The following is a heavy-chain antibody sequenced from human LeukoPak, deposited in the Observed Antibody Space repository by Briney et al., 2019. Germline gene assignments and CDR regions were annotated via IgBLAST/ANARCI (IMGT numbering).Heavy chain of an antibody. D-gene: IGHD1-1*01. V-gene: IGHV3-23*01. CDR3: AKEEVPNDY. CDR1: GFTFSTSA. CDR2: ISISGDRT. Sequence: PGGSLRLSCAASGFTFSTSAMSWVRQAPGKGLEWVSGISISGDRTYYVDSVKGQFTISRDNSKNTLYLQMNSLRAEDTAVYYCAKEEVPNDYWGQGTLVTVSS. J-gene: IGHJ4*02.